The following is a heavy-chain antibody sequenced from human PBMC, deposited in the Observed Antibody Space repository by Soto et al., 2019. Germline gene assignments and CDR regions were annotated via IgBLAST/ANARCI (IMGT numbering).Heavy chain of an antibody. J-gene: IGHJ5*02. V-gene: IGHV3-23*01. Sequence: EVQLLESGGGLVQPGGSLRLSCAASGFTFSSYAMSWVRQAPGKGLEWVSAISGSGGSTYYADSVKGRITISRDNSKNTLYLQMNSLRAEDTAVYYCAKKEQQLPWFDPWGQGTLVTVSS. CDR2: ISGSGGST. CDR3: AKKEQQLPWFDP. CDR1: GFTFSSYA. D-gene: IGHD6-13*01.